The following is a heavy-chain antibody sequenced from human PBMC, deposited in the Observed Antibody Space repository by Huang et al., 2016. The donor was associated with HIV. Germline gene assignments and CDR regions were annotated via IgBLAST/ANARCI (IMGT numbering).Heavy chain of an antibody. CDR1: GGSFSGYY. V-gene: IGHV4-34*02. CDR3: ARRYNSRRDY. Sequence: QVQLEQWGAGLLKASETLSLTCAVYGGSFSGYYWNWLRQAPGKGLEWVGEINHRGNTNYNPSLKSRVNMSVDMSKSQFSLYLTSLSAADTGTYFCARRYNSRRDYWGRGTLVTVHS. CDR2: INHRGNT. D-gene: IGHD3-22*01. J-gene: IGHJ4*02.